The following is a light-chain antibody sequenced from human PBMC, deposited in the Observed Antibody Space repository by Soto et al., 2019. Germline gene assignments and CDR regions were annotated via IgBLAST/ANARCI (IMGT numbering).Light chain of an antibody. J-gene: IGKJ4*01. Sequence: DIQMTQSPSTLSASVGDRVTITCRASQSISSWLAWYQQKPGKAPKVLIYKASNLESGGPSRFSGSGSGTEVTLTISSLQPDDFATYYCQQYHSYSLTFGGGTKVESK. V-gene: IGKV1-5*03. CDR1: QSISSW. CDR3: QQYHSYSLT. CDR2: KAS.